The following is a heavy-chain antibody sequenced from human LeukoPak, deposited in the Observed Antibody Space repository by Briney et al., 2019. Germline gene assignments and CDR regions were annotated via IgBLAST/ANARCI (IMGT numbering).Heavy chain of an antibody. CDR2: IYYSGST. Sequence: SETLSLTCTVSGGSISSGGYYWSWIRQHPGTGLEWIGYIYYSGSTYYNPSLKSRVTISVDTSKNQFSLKLSSVTAADTAVYYCARDISDSPTNWFDPWGQGTLVTVSS. V-gene: IGHV4-31*03. J-gene: IGHJ5*02. CDR3: ARDISDSPTNWFDP. D-gene: IGHD2-15*01. CDR1: GGSISSGGYY.